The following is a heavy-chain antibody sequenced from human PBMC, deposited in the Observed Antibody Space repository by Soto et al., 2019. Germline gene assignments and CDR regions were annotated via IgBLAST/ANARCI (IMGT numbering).Heavy chain of an antibody. V-gene: IGHV3-23*01. J-gene: IGHJ4*02. CDR1: GFPFSSYV. CDR3: AKDSNKYSTSRRGRYFDY. CDR2: IIGGGSNT. Sequence: EVQRLESGGGLVQRGGSLRLSCAASGFPFSSYVMNLVRQAPGTGLEWVSGIIGGGSNTFYADSVKGRFTSSRDNSKNTLLLQMNSLGAEDTAVYYCAKDSNKYSTSRRGRYFDYWVQGNGFTVSS. D-gene: IGHD4-4*01.